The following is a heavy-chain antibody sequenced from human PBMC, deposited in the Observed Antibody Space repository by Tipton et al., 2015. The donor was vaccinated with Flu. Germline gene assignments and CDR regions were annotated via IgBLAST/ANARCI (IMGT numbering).Heavy chain of an antibody. V-gene: IGHV3-74*01. J-gene: IGHJ4*02. Sequence: SLRLSCTASGFTLSAYWMHRVRQAPGKGLEWVSRINRDGSTINYVDSVRGRFTIFRDYAKNTVYLQMNSLRAEDTAVCYCAKDFGGRSDSWGQGTLVTVSS. CDR2: INRDGSTI. CDR3: AKDFGGRSDS. D-gene: IGHD3-16*01. CDR1: GFTLSAYW.